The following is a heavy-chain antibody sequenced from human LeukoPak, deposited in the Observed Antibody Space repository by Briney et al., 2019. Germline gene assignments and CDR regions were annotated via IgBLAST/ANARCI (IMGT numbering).Heavy chain of an antibody. D-gene: IGHD5-24*01. Sequence: SETLSLTCAVSGASISSASYRGWIRQPPGKGLEWIGTLSYSGDTSYNSSLRGRVTISRDTSKNLFSLRLTSVTAADTAVYYCARGPWWLQSVASWGQGTLIAVSS. CDR3: ARGPWWLQSVAS. CDR2: LSYSGDT. V-gene: IGHV4-38-2*01. CDR1: GASISSASY. J-gene: IGHJ4*02.